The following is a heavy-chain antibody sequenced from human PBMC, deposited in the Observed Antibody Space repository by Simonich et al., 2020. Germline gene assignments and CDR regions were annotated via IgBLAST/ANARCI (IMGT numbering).Heavy chain of an antibody. D-gene: IGHD6-6*01. V-gene: IGHV1-2*06. CDR3: ARAPPGGIAARTTYFDY. CDR2: INPNRGGT. CDR1: GYTFTGYY. J-gene: IGHJ4*02. Sequence: QVQLVQSGAEVKKPGASVKVSCKASGYTFTGYYMHWVRQAPGQGLEWMGRINPNRGGTNYAQKVQGRVTMTRDTSISTAYMVLSRLRSDDTAVYYCARAPPGGIAARTTYFDYWGQGTLVTVSS.